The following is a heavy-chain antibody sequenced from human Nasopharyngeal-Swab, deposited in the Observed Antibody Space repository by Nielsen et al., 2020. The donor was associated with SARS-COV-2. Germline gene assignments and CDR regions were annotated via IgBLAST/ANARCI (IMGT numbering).Heavy chain of an antibody. J-gene: IGHJ6*02. CDR3: AGVLCSSTSCYGVGNYYYGMDV. Sequence: SETLSLTCAVYGGSFSGYYWSWIRQPPGKGLEWIGEINHRGGTNYNPSLKSRVTISVDTSKNQFSLKLSSVTAADTAVYYCAGVLCSSTSCYGVGNYYYGMDVWGQGTTVTVSS. CDR2: INHRGGT. CDR1: GGSFSGYY. D-gene: IGHD2-2*01. V-gene: IGHV4-34*01.